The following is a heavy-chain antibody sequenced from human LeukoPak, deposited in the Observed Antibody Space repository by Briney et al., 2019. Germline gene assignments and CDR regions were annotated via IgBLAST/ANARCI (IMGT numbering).Heavy chain of an antibody. V-gene: IGHV3-48*03. Sequence: GGSLRLSCAASGFTFSNYEMNWVRQAPGKGLEWVSYISSSGSSIYYADSVKGRFTISRDNSKNTLYLQMNSLRVDDTAVYYCAKGPQTSGTIFDYWGQGTLVTVSS. CDR2: ISSSGSSI. D-gene: IGHD3-10*01. CDR1: GFTFSNYE. J-gene: IGHJ4*02. CDR3: AKGPQTSGTIFDY.